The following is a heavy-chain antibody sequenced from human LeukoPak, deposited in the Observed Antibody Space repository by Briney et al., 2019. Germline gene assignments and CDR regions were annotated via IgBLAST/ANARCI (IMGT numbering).Heavy chain of an antibody. CDR1: GFTFSSYS. V-gene: IGHV3-48*02. Sequence: GGSLRLSCAASGFTFSSYSMNWVRQAPGKGLEWVSSISSSGSVIYYSDSVKGRFTISRDNDKNSLYLQMNSLRDEDTAVYYCPRDRYFDYWGQGTLVTVSS. CDR2: ISSSGSVI. J-gene: IGHJ4*02. CDR3: PRDRYFDY.